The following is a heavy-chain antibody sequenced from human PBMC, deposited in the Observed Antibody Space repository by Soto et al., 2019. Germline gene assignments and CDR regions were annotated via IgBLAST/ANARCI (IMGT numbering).Heavy chain of an antibody. Sequence: QVQLVQSGAAVKKPGSSVKVSCTASGGTFSSYAISWVRQAPGQGLEWMGGIIPIFGTADYAKKFQGRGTITAADFTSTASIELSSLRSEDTAVYYCARHLGGKNYYSGMDVWGQGTTVTVSS. CDR2: IIPIFGTA. CDR3: ARHLGGKNYYSGMDV. CDR1: GGTFSSYA. D-gene: IGHD3-16*01. V-gene: IGHV1-69*12. J-gene: IGHJ6*02.